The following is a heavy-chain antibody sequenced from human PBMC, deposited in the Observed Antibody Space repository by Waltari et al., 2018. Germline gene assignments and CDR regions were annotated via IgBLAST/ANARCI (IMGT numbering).Heavy chain of an antibody. CDR2: IYASGIT. D-gene: IGHD2-8*01. J-gene: IGHJ4*02. Sequence: LTCTVSGGSISSGSYYWSWIRQPAGEGLEWIGRIYASGITNYNPSLKSRVTISIDTSRNQFSLKMNSVTAADTAVYYCARVGNGVIDYWGQGTLVTVSS. V-gene: IGHV4-61*02. CDR1: GGSISSGSYY. CDR3: ARVGNGVIDY.